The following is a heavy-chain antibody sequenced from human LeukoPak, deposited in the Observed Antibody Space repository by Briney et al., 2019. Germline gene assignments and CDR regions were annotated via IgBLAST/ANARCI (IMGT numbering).Heavy chain of an antibody. CDR2: IIPIFGTA. V-gene: IGHV1-69*13. D-gene: IGHD4-17*01. J-gene: IGHJ6*03. CDR3: ARDQTYRDDGDYDYYYMDV. CDR1: GGTFSSYA. Sequence: ASVKVSCKASGGTFSSYAISWVRQAPGQGLEWMGGIIPIFGTANYVQKFQGRVTITADESTSTAYMELSSLRSEDTAVYYCARDQTYRDDGDYDYYYMDVWGKGTTVTISS.